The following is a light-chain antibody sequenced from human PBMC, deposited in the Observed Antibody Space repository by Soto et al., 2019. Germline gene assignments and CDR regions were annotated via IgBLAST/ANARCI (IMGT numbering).Light chain of an antibody. Sequence: QPVLTQSPSASASLGASVKLTCTLSSGHSTYAIAWHQQQPEKGPQYLMKVNTDGSHIKGDGIPDRFSGSSSGPERYLTISSLQSEDEGDYYCQTWGTGIQVFGGGTKLTVL. CDR3: QTWGTGIQV. CDR2: VNTDGSH. CDR1: SGHSTYA. V-gene: IGLV4-69*01. J-gene: IGLJ2*01.